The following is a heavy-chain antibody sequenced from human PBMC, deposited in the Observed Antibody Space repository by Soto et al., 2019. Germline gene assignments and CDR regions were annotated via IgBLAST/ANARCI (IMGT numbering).Heavy chain of an antibody. CDR1: GFTFSRDG. CDR2: ITDNGRNT. Sequence: GSLRLSCAASGFTFSRDGMSWVRQAPGKGLEWVSLITDNGRNTYYADSVKGRFTISRDNTKNTLFLQMNSLGAEDTAVYYCAKERATTTAFDYWGQGALVTVSS. D-gene: IGHD4-17*01. CDR3: AKERATTTAFDY. V-gene: IGHV3-23*01. J-gene: IGHJ4*02.